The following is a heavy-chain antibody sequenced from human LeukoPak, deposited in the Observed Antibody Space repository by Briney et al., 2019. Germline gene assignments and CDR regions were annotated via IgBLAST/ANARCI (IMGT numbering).Heavy chain of an antibody. J-gene: IGHJ4*02. V-gene: IGHV1-69*04. Sequence: ASVKVSCKASGGTFSSYAVSWGRHAPGQGREWRVRIIPILGVANYEQKFQGSVTITADKSTTTAYMELSSLSSEDTAVYFCAMGYSESYYVYWGQGNLVSVSS. CDR2: IIPILGVA. CDR3: AMGYSESYYVY. CDR1: GGTFSSYA. D-gene: IGHD1-26*01.